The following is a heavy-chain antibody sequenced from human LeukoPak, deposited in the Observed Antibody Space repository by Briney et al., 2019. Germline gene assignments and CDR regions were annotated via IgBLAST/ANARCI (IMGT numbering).Heavy chain of an antibody. D-gene: IGHD6-19*01. CDR2: IYYSGST. CDR3: ARQGAVAGTFDY. V-gene: IGHV4-59*08. Sequence: SETLSLTCTVSGGSINNYYWNWIRQPPGKGLEWIGYIYYSGSTNYNPSLKSRVNISVDTSSNQFSLNLTSVSAADTAVYYCARQGAVAGTFDYWGQGTLVTVSS. J-gene: IGHJ4*02. CDR1: GGSINNYY.